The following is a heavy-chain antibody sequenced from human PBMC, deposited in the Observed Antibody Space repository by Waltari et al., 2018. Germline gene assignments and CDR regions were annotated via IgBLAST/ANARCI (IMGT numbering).Heavy chain of an antibody. Sequence: QVQLVQSGAEVKEPGASVKVSCKTFGYPFNDYGLHWVRQAPGQGLEWMGGIKTSTGNTKDSQKCQGRVTLNRDSSATTAYMDVSSLKSEDTAIYYCARGGETWNRLETHFDYWGQGTLVTVSS. J-gene: IGHJ4*02. D-gene: IGHD1-1*01. CDR2: IKTSTGNT. CDR1: GYPFNDYG. V-gene: IGHV1-3*04. CDR3: ARGGETWNRLETHFDY.